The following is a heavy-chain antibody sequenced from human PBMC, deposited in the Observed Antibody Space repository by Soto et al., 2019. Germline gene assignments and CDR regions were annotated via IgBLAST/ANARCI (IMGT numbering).Heavy chain of an antibody. CDR2: IYYSGST. Sequence: SETLSLTCTVSGGSISSGDYYWSWIRQPPGKGLEWIGYIYYSGSTYYNPSLKSRVTISLDTSKNQFSLKLSSVTAADTAVYYCAMGGDYYDSSGYPQGFDYWGQGTLVTVSS. V-gene: IGHV4-30-4*01. CDR3: AMGGDYYDSSGYPQGFDY. J-gene: IGHJ4*02. D-gene: IGHD3-22*01. CDR1: GGSISSGDYY.